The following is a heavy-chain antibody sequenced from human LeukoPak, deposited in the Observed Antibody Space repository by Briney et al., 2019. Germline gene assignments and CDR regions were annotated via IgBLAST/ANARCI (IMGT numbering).Heavy chain of an antibody. CDR3: AKDNRRHYTSGPNPDSLH. CDR2: ISWNSGSI. Sequence: GGSLRLSCAGSGFIFNNYAMHWVRQPPGKGLEWVSGISWNSGSIDYANSVKGRFTISRDNAKNSLYLQMNSLRVEDTAFYYCAKDNRRHYTSGPNPDSLHWGQGALVTVSS. V-gene: IGHV3-9*01. J-gene: IGHJ4*02. D-gene: IGHD6-19*01. CDR1: GFIFNNYA.